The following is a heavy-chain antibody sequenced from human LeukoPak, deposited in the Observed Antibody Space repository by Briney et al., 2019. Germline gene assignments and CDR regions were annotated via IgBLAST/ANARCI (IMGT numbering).Heavy chain of an antibody. CDR2: ISSSGSTI. CDR1: GFTFSSYE. Sequence: PGGSLRLSCAASGFTFSSYEMNWVRQAPGKGLEWVSYISSSGSTIYYAYSVKGRFTISRDNAKNSLYLQMNSLRAEDTALYYCAREAVTTSAIRYYYYYMDVWGKGTTVTVSS. CDR3: AREAVTTSAIRYYYYYMDV. V-gene: IGHV3-48*03. J-gene: IGHJ6*03. D-gene: IGHD4-17*01.